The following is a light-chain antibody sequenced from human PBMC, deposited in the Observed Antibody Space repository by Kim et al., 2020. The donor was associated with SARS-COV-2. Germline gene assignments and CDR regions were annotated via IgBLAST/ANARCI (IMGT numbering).Light chain of an antibody. CDR1: SGSVSTSYY. CDR2: STN. Sequence: QPVVTQEPSFSVSPGGTVTLTCALSSGSVSTSYYPSWYQQTPGQAPRTLIYSTNTRSSGVPDRFSGSILGNKAALTITGAQADDESDYYCVLYMGSGIWVFGGGTQLTVL. CDR3: VLYMGSGIWV. V-gene: IGLV8-61*01. J-gene: IGLJ3*02.